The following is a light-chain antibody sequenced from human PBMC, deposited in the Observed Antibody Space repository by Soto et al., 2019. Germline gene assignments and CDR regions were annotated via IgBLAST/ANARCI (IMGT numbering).Light chain of an antibody. Sequence: DVEMTQSPLSLPVTLGQPASISCRSSQSLVHSDGNTYLNWFQQRPGQSPRRLIYKVSNRDSGVPDRFSCSGSGTDFALTISRVEAEDVALYYCMQSTRWPFTFGPGTKLDIK. V-gene: IGKV2-30*02. CDR1: QSLVHSDGNTY. CDR3: MQSTRWPFT. CDR2: KVS. J-gene: IGKJ3*01.